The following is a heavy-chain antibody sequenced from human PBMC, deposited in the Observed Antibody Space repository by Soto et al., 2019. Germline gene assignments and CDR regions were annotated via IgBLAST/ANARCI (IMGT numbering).Heavy chain of an antibody. Sequence: QVQLVESGGGVVQPGRSLRLSCAASGFTFSSYGMQWVRQARGKGGEWVAVISYDGSNKYYADYVKGGFTSSRDNSMNTLYLQMNSLRAEDTAVYYCAKSQRGVRYVDWLSYYYGIDVWGQGTTVTVSS. CDR1: GFTFSSYG. D-gene: IGHD3-9*01. CDR3: AKSQRGVRYVDWLSYYYGIDV. J-gene: IGHJ6*02. CDR2: ISYDGSNK. V-gene: IGHV3-30*18.